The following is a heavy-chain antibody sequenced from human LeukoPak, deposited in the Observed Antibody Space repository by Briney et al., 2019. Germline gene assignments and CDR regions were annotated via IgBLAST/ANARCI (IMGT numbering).Heavy chain of an antibody. V-gene: IGHV3-74*01. CDR3: ARTRTLPIAGGFDT. CDR2: ISTDGSST. Sequence: PGGTLRLSCAASGFTFSSYWMHWVRQGPGKGLVWVSRISTDGSSTDYADSVKGRFTISRENAKNTLHLQMNSLRAEDTAVYYCARTRTLPIAGGFDTWGQGSLVTVSS. D-gene: IGHD3-16*01. CDR1: GFTFSSYW. J-gene: IGHJ5*02.